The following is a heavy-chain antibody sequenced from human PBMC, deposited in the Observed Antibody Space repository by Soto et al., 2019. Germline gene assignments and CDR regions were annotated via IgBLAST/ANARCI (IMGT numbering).Heavy chain of an antibody. CDR2: IWYDGGNK. J-gene: IGHJ6*02. CDR1: GFTFRSYG. Sequence: QVQLVESGGGVVQPGRSLRLSCAASGFTFRSYGMHWVRQAPGKGLEWVAVIWYDGGNKHYADSVKGRFTISRDNSKNTLYLQMKGLRAEDTAVYYCARVTYRSSAAPFRYYGMDVWGQGTTVTVSS. V-gene: IGHV3-33*01. CDR3: ARVTYRSSAAPFRYYGMDV. D-gene: IGHD6-6*01.